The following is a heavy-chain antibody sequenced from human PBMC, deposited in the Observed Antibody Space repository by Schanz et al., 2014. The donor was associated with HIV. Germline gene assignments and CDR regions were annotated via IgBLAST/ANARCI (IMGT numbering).Heavy chain of an antibody. Sequence: QVQLVESGGGVVQPGRSLRLSCAASGFTFSTYGMHWVRQAPGKGLEWVAFISDDGSNKYYADSVKGRFTISRDNSKNTLYLQMNSLRAEDTAVYYCAKVGRIYSTTWIDYWGQGTLVTVSS. CDR3: AKVGRIYSTTWIDY. CDR1: GFTFSTYG. J-gene: IGHJ4*02. V-gene: IGHV3-30*18. CDR2: ISDDGSNK. D-gene: IGHD2-2*01.